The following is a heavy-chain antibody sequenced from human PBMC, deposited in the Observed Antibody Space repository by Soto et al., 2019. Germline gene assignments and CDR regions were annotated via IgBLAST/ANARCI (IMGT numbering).Heavy chain of an antibody. Sequence: QVQLVQSGAEVKKPGASVKVSCKASGYTSTSYGISWVRQAPGQGLEWMGWISVYNGNTNYAQKLQGRVTMTTDTFTSTVYMELRSLRSDDTAVYYCARDQEGITMIVGGTWGQGTLVTVSS. CDR1: GYTSTSYG. V-gene: IGHV1-18*01. CDR3: ARDQEGITMIVGGT. J-gene: IGHJ5*02. D-gene: IGHD3-22*01. CDR2: ISVYNGNT.